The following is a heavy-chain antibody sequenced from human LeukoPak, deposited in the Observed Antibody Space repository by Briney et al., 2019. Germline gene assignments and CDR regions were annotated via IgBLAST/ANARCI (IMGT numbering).Heavy chain of an antibody. D-gene: IGHD6-6*01. CDR3: ARSFRPRRRQLGDYYYYMDV. CDR2: IYYSGST. CDR1: DGSISSYY. J-gene: IGHJ6*03. V-gene: IGHV4-59*01. Sequence: PSETLSLTCTVSDGSISSYYWSWIRQPPGKGLEWIGYIYYSGSTNYNPSLKSRVTISVDTSKNQFSLKLSSVTAADTAVYYCARSFRPRRRQLGDYYYYMDVWGKGTTVTVSS.